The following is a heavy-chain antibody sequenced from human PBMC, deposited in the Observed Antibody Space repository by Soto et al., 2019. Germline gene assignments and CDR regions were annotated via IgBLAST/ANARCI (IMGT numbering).Heavy chain of an antibody. D-gene: IGHD1-26*01. CDR2: ISGSGGST. J-gene: IGHJ6*02. CDR3: ASDLVGASDSYGLDV. CDR1: GFTFSSYA. V-gene: IGHV3-23*01. Sequence: GGSLRLSCAASGFTFSSYAMSWVRQAPGKGLEWVSAISGSGGSTYYADSVKGRFTISRDNSKNTLYLRMNSLRAEDTAVYYCASDLVGASDSYGLDVWGQGIPLTVSS.